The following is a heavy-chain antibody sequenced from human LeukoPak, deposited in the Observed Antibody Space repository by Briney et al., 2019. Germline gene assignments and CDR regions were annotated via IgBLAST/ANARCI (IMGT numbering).Heavy chain of an antibody. V-gene: IGHV4-4*02. CDR2: MYLSGTT. J-gene: IGHJ4*02. D-gene: IGHD1-26*01. CDR1: GGSITSVNL. CDR3: AGLVGRYSNGMYYYFDY. Sequence: SETLSLTCTVSGGSITSVNLWAWVRQPPGKGLEWVGEMYLSGTTTCNPSLRGRATISLDRSKNQVSLRLNSVTAADTALYYCAGLVGRYSNGMYYYFDYWGQGILVTVSS.